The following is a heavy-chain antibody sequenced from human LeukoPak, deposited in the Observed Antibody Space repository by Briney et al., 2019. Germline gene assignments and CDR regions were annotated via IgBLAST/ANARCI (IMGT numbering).Heavy chain of an antibody. V-gene: IGHV3-7*03. Sequence: SGGSLRLSCAASGFTFSSYWMSWVRQAPGKGLEWVANIKQDGSEKYYADSVKGRFTISRDNSKNSLYLQMNSLRTEDTALYYCAKSTNYYDSSGRIDYWGQGTLVTVSS. CDR1: GFTFSSYW. J-gene: IGHJ4*02. CDR2: IKQDGSEK. CDR3: AKSTNYYDSSGRIDY. D-gene: IGHD3-22*01.